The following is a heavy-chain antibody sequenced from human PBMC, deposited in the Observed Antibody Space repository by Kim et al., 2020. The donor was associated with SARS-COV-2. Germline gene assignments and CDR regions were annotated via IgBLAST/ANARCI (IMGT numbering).Heavy chain of an antibody. Sequence: ASVKVSCKASGYAFTIYYMRWVRQAPGQGLEWMGIINPRFDSPTYAQKFQGRVTITRDTSTSTAYMELSSLRSEDTAVYYFARDPRQTSGNPYYYYAMVV. CDR2: INPRFDSP. CDR1: GYAFTIYY. CDR3: ARDPRQTSGNPYYYYAMVV. V-gene: IGHV1-46*01. D-gene: IGHD3-10*01. J-gene: IGHJ6*01.